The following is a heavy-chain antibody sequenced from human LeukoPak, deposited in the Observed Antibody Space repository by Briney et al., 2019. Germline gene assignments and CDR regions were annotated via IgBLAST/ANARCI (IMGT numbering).Heavy chain of an antibody. J-gene: IGHJ6*03. Sequence: SVKVSCKASAGTFSSYAISWVRQAPGQGLERVGGIIPIFGTANYAQKFQGRVTITADESTSTAYMELSSLRSEDTAVYYCARAHLTHNRGYYYMDVWGKGTTVTVSS. D-gene: IGHD1-14*01. CDR3: ARAHLTHNRGYYYMDV. CDR1: AGTFSSYA. CDR2: IIPIFGTA. V-gene: IGHV1-69*13.